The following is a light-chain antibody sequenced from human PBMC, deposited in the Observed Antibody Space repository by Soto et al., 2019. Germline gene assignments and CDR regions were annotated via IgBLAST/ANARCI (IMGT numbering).Light chain of an antibody. CDR2: EVN. Sequence: QSALXPPASVSGSPGPSTTISFTGASSDVWSYNLVSWYQQHPGKAPKLVIYEVNKRPSGVSNRFSGSKSGNTASLTISGLQAEDEADYYCCSYAGSNNTFYVFGTGTKVTVL. CDR3: CSYAGSNNTFYV. J-gene: IGLJ1*01. V-gene: IGLV2-23*02. CDR1: SSDVWSYNL.